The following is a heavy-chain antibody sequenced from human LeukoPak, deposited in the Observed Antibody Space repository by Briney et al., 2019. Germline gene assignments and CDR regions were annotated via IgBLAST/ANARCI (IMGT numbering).Heavy chain of an antibody. CDR2: IWYDGSNK. CDR3: ARDATLRIAVAAH. CDR1: GFTFSSYG. D-gene: IGHD6-19*01. Sequence: GGSLRLSCAASGFTFSSYGMHWVRQAPGKGLEWVAVIWYDGSNKYYADSVKGRFTISRDNSKNTLYLQMNSLRAEDTAVYYCARDATLRIAVAAHWGQGTLDTVSS. J-gene: IGHJ4*02. V-gene: IGHV3-33*01.